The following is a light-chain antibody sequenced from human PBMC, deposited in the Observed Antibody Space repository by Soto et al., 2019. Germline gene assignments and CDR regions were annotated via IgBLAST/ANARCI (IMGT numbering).Light chain of an antibody. CDR3: GSYTTSNTLV. CDR1: SSDVGGYNY. V-gene: IGLV2-14*03. CDR2: DVT. J-gene: IGLJ1*01. Sequence: HSALTQPASVSGSPGQSITISCTGTSSDVGGYNYVSWYQHHPGKAPKLMIYDVTTRPSGVSNRFSGSKSGNTASLTISRLQAEDEADYYCGSYTTSNTLVFGTGTKVTVL.